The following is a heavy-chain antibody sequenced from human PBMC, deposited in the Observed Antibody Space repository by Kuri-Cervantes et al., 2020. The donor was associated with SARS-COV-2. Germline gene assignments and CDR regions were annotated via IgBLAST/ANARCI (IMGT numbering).Heavy chain of an antibody. CDR1: GGTFSSYT. D-gene: IGHD2/OR15-2a*01. CDR2: IIPIFGTS. Sequence: SVKVSCKASGGTFSSYTISWVRQAPGQGLEWMGGIIPIFGTSNYAQKFQGRVTITADKSASTAYMELSSLRSEDTAMYYCAGGSSSDSDGYFYYYGMDVWGQGTTVTVSS. V-gene: IGHV1-69*06. CDR3: AGGSSSDSDGYFYYYGMDV. J-gene: IGHJ6*02.